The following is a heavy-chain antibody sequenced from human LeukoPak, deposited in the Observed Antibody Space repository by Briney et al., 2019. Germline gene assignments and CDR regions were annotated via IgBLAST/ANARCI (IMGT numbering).Heavy chain of an antibody. D-gene: IGHD3-10*01. CDR2: ISWNSGSI. V-gene: IGHV3-9*03. CDR3: AKGPGAYYYGSGRFDP. Sequence: GGSLRLSCAASGFTFDDYAMHWVRQAPGKGLEWVSGISWNSGSIGYADSVKGRFTISRDNAKSSLYLQMNSLRAEDMALYYCAKGPGAYYYGSGRFDPWGQGTLVTVSS. CDR1: GFTFDDYA. J-gene: IGHJ5*02.